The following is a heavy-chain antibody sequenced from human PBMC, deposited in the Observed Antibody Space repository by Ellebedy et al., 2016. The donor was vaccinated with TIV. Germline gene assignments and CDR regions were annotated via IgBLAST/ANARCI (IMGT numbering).Heavy chain of an antibody. CDR3: ARGIAVAGDYFDY. V-gene: IGHV3-30*01. J-gene: IGHJ4*02. CDR1: GFTFSSYA. Sequence: PGGSLRLSCAASGFTFSSYAMHWVRQAPGKGLEWVAVISYDGSNKYYADSVKGRFTISRDNSKNTLYLQMNSLRAEDTAVYYCARGIAVAGDYFDYWGQGTLVTVSS. CDR2: ISYDGSNK. D-gene: IGHD6-19*01.